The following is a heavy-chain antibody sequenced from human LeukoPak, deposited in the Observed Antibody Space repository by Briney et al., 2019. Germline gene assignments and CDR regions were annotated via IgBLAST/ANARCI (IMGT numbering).Heavy chain of an antibody. CDR1: GFIFGDHA. V-gene: IGHV3-49*04. Sequence: PGGSLRLSCTGYGFIFGDHAMSWVRQAPGEGLEWVGFIRSRAYGGTTEYAASVKGRLNISRDDSQGIAYLEMNSLETEDTALYYCARGPILLWIHNGMDVWGQGTTVTVSS. CDR3: ARGPILLWIHNGMDV. D-gene: IGHD5-18*01. CDR2: IRSRAYGGTT. J-gene: IGHJ6*02.